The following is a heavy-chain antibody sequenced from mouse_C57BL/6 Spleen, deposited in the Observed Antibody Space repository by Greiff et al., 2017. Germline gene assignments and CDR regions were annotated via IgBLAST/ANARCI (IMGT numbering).Heavy chain of an antibody. CDR2: ISDGGSCT. Sequence: EVMLVESGGGLVKPGGSLKLSCAASGFTFSSYAMSWVRQTPEKRLEWVATISDGGSCTYYPDNVKGRFTISRDNAKNNLYLQMSHLKSEDTAMYYCARPLDGYYFAYWGQGTLVTVSA. CDR3: ARPLDGYYFAY. CDR1: GFTFSSYA. V-gene: IGHV5-4*03. J-gene: IGHJ3*01. D-gene: IGHD2-3*01.